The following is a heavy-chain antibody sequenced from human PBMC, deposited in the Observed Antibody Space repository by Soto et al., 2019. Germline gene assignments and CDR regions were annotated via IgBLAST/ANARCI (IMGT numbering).Heavy chain of an antibody. D-gene: IGHD1-26*01. CDR1: GYIFTSYG. J-gene: IGHJ4*02. V-gene: IGHV1-18*01. CDR2: ISAYNGNT. Sequence: QVQLVQSGAEVKEPGASVKVSCKASGYIFTSYGISWVRQAPGQGLEWMGWISAYNGNTNYAQKLQGRVTMTTDTSTSTAYMELRSLRSDDTAVYYCARDLVGATVFVWYFDYWGQGTLVTVSS. CDR3: ARDLVGATVFVWYFDY.